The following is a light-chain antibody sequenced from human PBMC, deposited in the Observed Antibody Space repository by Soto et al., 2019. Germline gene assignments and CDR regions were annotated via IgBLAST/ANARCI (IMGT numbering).Light chain of an antibody. J-gene: IGLJ2*01. CDR1: SSDVGGYDY. Sequence: QSALTQPASVSGSPGQSITISCTGTSSDVGGYDYVSWYQQHPGKAPKLMIYDVSNRPSGVSDRCSGSKSDNTASLTISGLQAEDEADYYCSSFTSSITLVFGGGTKLTVL. CDR3: SSFTSSITLV. V-gene: IGLV2-14*03. CDR2: DVS.